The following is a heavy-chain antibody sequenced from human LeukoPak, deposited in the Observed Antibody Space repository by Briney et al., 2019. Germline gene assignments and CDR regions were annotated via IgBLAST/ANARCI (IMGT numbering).Heavy chain of an antibody. J-gene: IGHJ4*02. Sequence: GGSLRLSCAASGFTVSNNYTNCVRQAPGKGLEWVSAIHRGETTHYADSVKGRFTISRDNSKNTLYLQMNDLRAEDTAVYYCESYLYGSGSYQFDYWGQGTLVTVSS. D-gene: IGHD3-10*01. CDR1: GFTVSNNY. CDR3: ESYLYGSGSYQFDY. CDR2: IHRGETT. V-gene: IGHV3-66*01.